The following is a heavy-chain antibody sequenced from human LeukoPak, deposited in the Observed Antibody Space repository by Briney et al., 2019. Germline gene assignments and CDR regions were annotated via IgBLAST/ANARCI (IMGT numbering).Heavy chain of an antibody. CDR2: IYHSGST. V-gene: IGHV4-4*02. CDR3: ARGRYCSGGSCYSYHYYYYYMDV. Sequence: SGTLSLTCAVSGGSISSSDWWSWVRQPPGKGLEWIGEIYHSGSTNYNPSLKSRVTISVDKSKNQFSLKLSSVTAADTAVYYCARGRYCSGGSCYSYHYYYYYMDVWGKGTTVTVSS. J-gene: IGHJ6*03. D-gene: IGHD2-15*01. CDR1: GGSISSSDW.